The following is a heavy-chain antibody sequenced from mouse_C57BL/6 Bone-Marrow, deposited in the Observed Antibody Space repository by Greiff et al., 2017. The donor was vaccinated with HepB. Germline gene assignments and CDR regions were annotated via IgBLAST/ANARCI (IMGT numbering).Heavy chain of an antibody. CDR3: AREDYGSSYYFDY. CDR1: GISITTGNYR. Sequence: EVKLMESGPGLVKPSQTVFLTCTVTGISITTGNYRWSWIRQFPGNKLEWIGYIYYSGTITYHPSLTSRTTITRDTPKNQFFLEMNSLTAEDTATYYCAREDYGSSYYFDYWGQGTTLTVSS. CDR2: IYYSGTI. V-gene: IGHV3-5*01. D-gene: IGHD1-1*01. J-gene: IGHJ2*01.